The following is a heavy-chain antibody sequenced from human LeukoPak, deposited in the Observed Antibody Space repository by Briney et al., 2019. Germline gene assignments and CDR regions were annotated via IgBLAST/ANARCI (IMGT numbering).Heavy chain of an antibody. D-gene: IGHD6-13*01. CDR3: ARVVGGSSWYEIDY. CDR1: GYTFTGCY. Sequence: ASVKVSCKASGYTFTGCYMHWVRQAPGQGLEWMGWINPNSGGTNYAQKFQGRVTMTRDTSISTAYMELSRLRSDDTAVYYCARVVGGSSWYEIDYWGQGTLVTVSS. V-gene: IGHV1-2*02. J-gene: IGHJ4*02. CDR2: INPNSGGT.